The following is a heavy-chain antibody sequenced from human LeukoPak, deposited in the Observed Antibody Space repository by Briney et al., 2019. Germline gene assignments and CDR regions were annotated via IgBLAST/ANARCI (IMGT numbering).Heavy chain of an antibody. CDR1: GGSISSYY. CDR3: ATLPFGGPRRVFDY. V-gene: IGHV4-59*01. D-gene: IGHD3-16*01. Sequence: SETLSLTCTVSGGSISSYYWSWMRQPPGQGLEWIGYIYYSGSTNYNPSLKSRVAISVDTSRNQFSLKLSSVTAADTAVYYCATLPFGGPRRVFDYWGQGIPVTVSS. J-gene: IGHJ4*02. CDR2: IYYSGST.